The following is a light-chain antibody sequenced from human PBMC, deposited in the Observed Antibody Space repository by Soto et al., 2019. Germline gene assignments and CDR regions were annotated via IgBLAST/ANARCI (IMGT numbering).Light chain of an antibody. CDR2: GAY. CDR3: QQYRNWPLT. J-gene: IGKJ4*01. Sequence: EIVMTQSPATLSVSPGERSTLSCMASQSVGNNLAWYRQKSGQAPRLLIYGAYTRATGITARFSGSGSGTEFTLTIDSLQSDDFAVYLCQQYRNWPLTFGGGTKVDIK. V-gene: IGKV3-15*01. CDR1: QSVGNN.